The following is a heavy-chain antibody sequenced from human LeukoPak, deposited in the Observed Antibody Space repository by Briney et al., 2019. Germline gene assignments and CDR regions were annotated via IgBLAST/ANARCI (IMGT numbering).Heavy chain of an antibody. CDR3: AKMDSSSSKDY. V-gene: IGHV3-33*06. J-gene: IGHJ4*02. CDR2: IWYDGSNK. Sequence: GRSLRLSCAASGFTFSSYGMHWVRQAPGKGLEWVAVIWYDGSNKYYADSVKGRFTISRDNSKNTLYLQMNSLGAEDTAVYYCAKMDSSSSKDYWGQGTLVTVSS. CDR1: GFTFSSYG. D-gene: IGHD6-6*01.